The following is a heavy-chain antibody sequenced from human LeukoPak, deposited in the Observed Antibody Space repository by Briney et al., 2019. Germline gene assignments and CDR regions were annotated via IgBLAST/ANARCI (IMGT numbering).Heavy chain of an antibody. V-gene: IGHV4-39*07. CDR3: ARDPRYFDWLTPGGYYYYGMDV. CDR2: IYYSGST. J-gene: IGHJ6*02. Sequence: SETLSLTCTVSGGSISSSSYYWGWIRQPPGKGLEWIGSIYYSGSTYYNPSLKSRVTISVDTSKNQFSLKLSSVTAADTAVYYCARDPRYFDWLTPGGYYYYGMDVWGQGTTVTVSS. CDR1: GGSISSSSYY. D-gene: IGHD3-9*01.